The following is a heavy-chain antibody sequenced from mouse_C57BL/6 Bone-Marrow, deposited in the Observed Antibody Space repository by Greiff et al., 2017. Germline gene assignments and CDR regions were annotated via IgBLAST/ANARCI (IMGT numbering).Heavy chain of an antibody. CDR2: IYPRSGNT. V-gene: IGHV1-81*01. CDR3: ASPKIYYDYDGFAY. Sequence: VHLVESGAELARPGASVKLSCKASGYTFTSYGISWVKQRTGQGLEWIGEIYPRSGNTYYNEKFKGKATLTADKSSSTAYMELRSLTSEDSAVYFCASPKIYYDYDGFAYWGQGTLVTVSA. D-gene: IGHD2-4*01. CDR1: GYTFTSYG. J-gene: IGHJ3*01.